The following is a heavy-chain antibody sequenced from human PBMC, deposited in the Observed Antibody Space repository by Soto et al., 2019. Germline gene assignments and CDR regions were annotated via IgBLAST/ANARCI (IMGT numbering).Heavy chain of an antibody. D-gene: IGHD6-6*01. J-gene: IGHJ6*02. CDR3: ARSSSSSYYYYGMDV. V-gene: IGHV5-10-1*03. CDR1: GYSFTSYW. CDR2: IDPSDSYT. Sequence: EVQLVQSGAEVKKPGESLRISCKGSGYSFTSYWISWVRQMPGKGLEWMGRIDPSDSYTNYSPSFQGHVTISADKSISTAYLQWSSLKASDTAMYYCARSSSSSYYYYGMDVWGQGTTVTVSS.